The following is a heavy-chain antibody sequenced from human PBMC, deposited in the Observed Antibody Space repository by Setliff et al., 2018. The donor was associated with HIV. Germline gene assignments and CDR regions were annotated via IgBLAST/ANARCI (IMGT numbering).Heavy chain of an antibody. CDR3: ARDFLRSGYFDS. CDR1: DYSINSGYY. J-gene: IGHJ4*02. D-gene: IGHD4-17*01. Sequence: SETLSLTCVVSDYSINSGYYWGWIRQPPGKGLEWIGTVYHSGSTYFNPSLKSRVTISVDTSKNQFSLELSSVTAADTAVYFCARDFLRSGYFDSWGQGKLVTVSS. CDR2: VYHSGST. V-gene: IGHV4-38-2*02.